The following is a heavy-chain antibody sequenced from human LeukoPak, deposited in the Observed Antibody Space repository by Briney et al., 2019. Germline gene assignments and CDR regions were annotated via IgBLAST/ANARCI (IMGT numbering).Heavy chain of an antibody. CDR1: GGFISSSSYY. CDR2: IYYSGST. D-gene: IGHD6-19*01. J-gene: IGHJ3*02. Sequence: PSETLSLTCTVSGGFISSSSYYWGWIRQPPGKGLEWIGSIYYSGSTYYNPSLKSRVTISVDTSKNQFSLKLSSVTAADTAVYYCALDSGWSAFDIWGQGTMVTVSS. CDR3: ALDSGWSAFDI. V-gene: IGHV4-39*01.